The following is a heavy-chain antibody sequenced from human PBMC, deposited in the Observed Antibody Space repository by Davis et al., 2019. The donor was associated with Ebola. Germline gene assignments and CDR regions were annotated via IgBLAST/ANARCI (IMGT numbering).Heavy chain of an antibody. V-gene: IGHV4-59*08. CDR2: IYYSGST. CDR3: AGSIAAAGLNWYFDL. Sequence: MPSETLSLTCTVSGGSISNYYWSWIRQPPGKGLECIGYIYYSGSTNYNPSLKSRVTISVDTSKNQFSLKLTSVTAADTAVYYCAGSIAAAGLNWYFDLWGRGTLVTVSS. D-gene: IGHD6-13*01. CDR1: GGSISNYY. J-gene: IGHJ2*01.